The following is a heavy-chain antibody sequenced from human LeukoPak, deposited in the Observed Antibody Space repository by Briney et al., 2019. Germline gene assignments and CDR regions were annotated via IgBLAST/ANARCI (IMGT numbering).Heavy chain of an antibody. J-gene: IGHJ4*02. CDR1: GLTVRNNF. CDR3: AKDIGYSGYDFEY. Sequence: GGSLRLSCAASGLTVRNNFMSWVRQAPGKGLEWVSVIYSDGSTYYEDSVKGRFTISRDNAKNSLYLQMNSLRAEDTALYYCAKDIGYSGYDFEYWGQGTLVTVSS. V-gene: IGHV3-53*05. D-gene: IGHD5-12*01. CDR2: IYSDGST.